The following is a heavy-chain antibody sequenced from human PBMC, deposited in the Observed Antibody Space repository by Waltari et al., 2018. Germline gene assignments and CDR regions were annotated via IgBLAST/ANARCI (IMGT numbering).Heavy chain of an antibody. CDR1: GGSISSSSYY. V-gene: IGHV4-39*07. Sequence: QLQLQESGPGLVKPSETLSLTCTVSGGSISSSSYYWGWIRQPPGKGLEWIGSIYYSGSTYYNPSLKSRVTISVDTSKNQFSLKLSSVTAADTAVYYCARDQTYYDMWRAHWFDPWGQGTLVTVSS. D-gene: IGHD3-3*01. J-gene: IGHJ5*02. CDR2: IYYSGST. CDR3: ARDQTYYDMWRAHWFDP.